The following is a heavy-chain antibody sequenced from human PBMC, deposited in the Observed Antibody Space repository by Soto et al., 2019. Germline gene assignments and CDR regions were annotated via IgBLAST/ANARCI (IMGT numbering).Heavy chain of an antibody. J-gene: IGHJ4*02. CDR2: IWYDGSNK. D-gene: IGHD3-22*01. CDR3: AREDSSGYYPSFDY. V-gene: IGHV3-33*01. CDR1: GFTFSSYG. Sequence: ESGGGVVQPGRSLRLSCAASGFTFSSYGMHWVRQAPGKGLEWVAVIWYDGSNKYYADSVKGRFTISRDNSKNTLYLQMNSLRAEDTAVYYCAREDSSGYYPSFDYWGQGTLVTVSS.